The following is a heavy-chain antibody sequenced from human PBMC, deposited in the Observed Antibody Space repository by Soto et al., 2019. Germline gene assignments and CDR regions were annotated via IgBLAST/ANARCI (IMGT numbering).Heavy chain of an antibody. CDR1: GFPYRTYG. CDR3: AKAEWTTGVVNTAPHFDI. V-gene: IGHV3-30*18. D-gene: IGHD3-22*01. CDR2: ISNDGSNQ. J-gene: IGHJ3*02. Sequence: QVQLVESGGGVVQPGRSLRLSCTVSGFPYRTYGMHWVRQAPGKGLEWVAGISNDGSNQYYADSVQGRFAISRDNSKNMRYLQMDSLRVEDTAVYHCAKAEWTTGVVNTAPHFDILGQGTMVTVSS.